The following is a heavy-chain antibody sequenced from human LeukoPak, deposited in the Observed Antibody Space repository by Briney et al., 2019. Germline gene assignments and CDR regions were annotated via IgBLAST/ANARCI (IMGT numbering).Heavy chain of an antibody. J-gene: IGHJ4*02. CDR1: GFTVSSNY. Sequence: GGSLRLSCAASGFTVSSNYMSWVRQAPGKGLEWVSVIYSGGSTYYADSVKGRFTISRDNSKNTLYLQMNSLRAEDTAVYYCAKDLIYYDSSGYPSGYFDYWGQGTLVTVPS. CDR2: IYSGGST. V-gene: IGHV3-53*01. D-gene: IGHD3-22*01. CDR3: AKDLIYYDSSGYPSGYFDY.